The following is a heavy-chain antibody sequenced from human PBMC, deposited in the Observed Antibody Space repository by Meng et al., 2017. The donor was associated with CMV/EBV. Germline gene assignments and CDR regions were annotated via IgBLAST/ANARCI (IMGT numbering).Heavy chain of an antibody. Sequence: GGSLRLSCAASGFTVSSNYMSWVRQAPGKGLEWVSVIYSGGSTYYADSVKGRFTISRDNSKNTLYLQMNSLRAEDTAVYYCANRWFSYDSSGYPLPYYYYGMDVWGQGTTVTVSS. J-gene: IGHJ6*02. D-gene: IGHD3-22*01. V-gene: IGHV3-53*01. CDR3: ANRWFSYDSSGYPLPYYYYGMDV. CDR1: GFTVSSNY. CDR2: IYSGGST.